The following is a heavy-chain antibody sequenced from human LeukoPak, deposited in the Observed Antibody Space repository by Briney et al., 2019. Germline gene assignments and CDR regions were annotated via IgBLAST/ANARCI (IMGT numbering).Heavy chain of an antibody. Sequence: PGGSLRLSCAASGFTFSSYEMNWVRQAPGKGLEWISYISRHSSGSTIYYADSVKGRFTISRDNAKNSLYLQMNSLRAEDTAVYYCARETITMIRGVIITDYYYHMDVWGKGTSVTVSS. CDR1: GFTFSSYE. D-gene: IGHD3-10*01. V-gene: IGHV3-48*03. CDR3: ARETITMIRGVIITDYYYHMDV. CDR2: ISRHSSGSTI. J-gene: IGHJ6*03.